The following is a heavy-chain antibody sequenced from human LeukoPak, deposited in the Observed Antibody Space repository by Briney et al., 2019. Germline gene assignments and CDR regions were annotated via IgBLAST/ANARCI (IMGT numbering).Heavy chain of an antibody. Sequence: GASVKVSCKASGYTFTSYYMHWVRRAPGQGLEWMGIINPGGGSTSYAQKFQGRVTMTRDTSTSTVYMELSSLRSEDTAVYYCARVAVWFGESKHYYFDYWGQGTLVTVSS. V-gene: IGHV1-46*01. D-gene: IGHD3-10*01. CDR3: ARVAVWFGESKHYYFDY. J-gene: IGHJ4*02. CDR2: INPGGGST. CDR1: GYTFTSYY.